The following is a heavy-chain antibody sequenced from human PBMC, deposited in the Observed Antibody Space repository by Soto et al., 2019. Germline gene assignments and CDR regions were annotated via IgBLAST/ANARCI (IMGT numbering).Heavy chain of an antibody. CDR3: ASLSSGYYYNWFDP. CDR1: GGSISSSSYY. V-gene: IGHV4-39*01. D-gene: IGHD3-22*01. Sequence: QLQLQESGPGLVKPSETLSLTCTVSGGSISSSSYYWGWIRQPPGKGLEWIGSIYYSGSTYYNPSLKSRVTISVDTSKNQFSLKLSSVTAADTAVYYCASLSSGYYYNWFDPWGQGTLVTVSS. J-gene: IGHJ5*02. CDR2: IYYSGST.